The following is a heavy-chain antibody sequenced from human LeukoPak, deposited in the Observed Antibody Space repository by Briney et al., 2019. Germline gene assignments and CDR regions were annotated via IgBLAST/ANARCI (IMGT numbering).Heavy chain of an antibody. CDR3: AREAFRFDC. CDR1: GGSFSGYY. V-gene: IGHV4-34*01. J-gene: IGHJ4*02. CDR2: INHSGGT. Sequence: SETLSLTCAVYGGSFSGYYWSWIRQPPGKGLEWIGEINHSGGTNHNPSLKSRVTISVDTSKNQFSLKLSSVTAADTAVYYCAREAFRFDCWDQGTLVTVSS.